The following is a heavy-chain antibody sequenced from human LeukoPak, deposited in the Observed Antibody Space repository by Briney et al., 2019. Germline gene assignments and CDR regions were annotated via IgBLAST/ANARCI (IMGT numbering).Heavy chain of an antibody. Sequence: PGGSLRLSCAASGFTFNNYAMTWVRQAPGKGLEWVSTISGYGGSTYYADSVKGRFSISRDNSKNTLYLQMNSLRVEDTAVYYCATLIDAPPNWFDPWGQGTLVTVSS. CDR3: ATLIDAPPNWFDP. J-gene: IGHJ5*02. CDR2: ISGYGGST. V-gene: IGHV3-23*01. D-gene: IGHD2/OR15-2a*01. CDR1: GFTFNNYA.